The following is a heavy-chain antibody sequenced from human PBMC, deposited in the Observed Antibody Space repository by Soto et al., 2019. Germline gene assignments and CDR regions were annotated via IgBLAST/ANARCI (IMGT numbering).Heavy chain of an antibody. CDR2: IKSKSDGGTT. Sequence: GGSLRLSCAASGFTFTNAWLNWVRQAPGKGLEWVGRIKSKSDGGTTDYAAPVKGRFTISRDDSTNTLYLQMNSLKTEDTAVYFCQGAHLDYWGQGTLVTVSS. CDR1: GFTFTNAW. J-gene: IGHJ4*02. CDR3: QGAHLDY. V-gene: IGHV3-15*01.